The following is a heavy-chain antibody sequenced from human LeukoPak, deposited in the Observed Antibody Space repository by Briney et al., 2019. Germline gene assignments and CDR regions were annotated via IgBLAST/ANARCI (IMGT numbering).Heavy chain of an antibody. D-gene: IGHD3-22*01. CDR3: AKDLYDSSVGGAFDI. Sequence: GGSLRLSCAASGFTFSSYSMNWVRQAPGKGLEWVSGISWNSGSIGYADSVKGRFIISRDNAKNSLYLQMNSLRAEDTALYYCAKDLYDSSVGGAFDIWGQGTMVTVSS. CDR1: GFTFSSYS. CDR2: ISWNSGSI. V-gene: IGHV3-9*01. J-gene: IGHJ3*02.